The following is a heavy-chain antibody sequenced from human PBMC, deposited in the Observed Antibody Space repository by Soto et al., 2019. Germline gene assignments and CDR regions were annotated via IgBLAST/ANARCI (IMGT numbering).Heavy chain of an antibody. CDR3: ARKGAAASYSHYYMDV. CDR2: IYHSGST. D-gene: IGHD6-13*01. J-gene: IGHJ6*03. Sequence: PSETLSLTCAVSGGSISSGGYSWSWIRQPPGKGLEWIGYIYHSGSTYYNPSLKSRVTISVDRSKNQFSLKLSSVTAADTAVYYCARKGAAASYSHYYMDVWGRGTTVTVSS. V-gene: IGHV4-30-2*01. CDR1: GGSISSGGYS.